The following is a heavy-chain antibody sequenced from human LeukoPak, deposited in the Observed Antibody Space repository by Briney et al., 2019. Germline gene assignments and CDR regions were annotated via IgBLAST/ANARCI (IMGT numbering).Heavy chain of an antibody. CDR3: ARGIAAAGHYYYMDV. Sequence: GGSLRLSCAASGFTFSSYSMNWVRQAPGKGLEWVSSISSSSSYIYYADSVKGRFTISRDNAKNSLYLQMNSLRAEDTAVYYCARGIAAAGHYYYMDVWGKGTTVTISS. CDR1: GFTFSSYS. V-gene: IGHV3-21*01. CDR2: ISSSSSYI. J-gene: IGHJ6*03. D-gene: IGHD6-13*01.